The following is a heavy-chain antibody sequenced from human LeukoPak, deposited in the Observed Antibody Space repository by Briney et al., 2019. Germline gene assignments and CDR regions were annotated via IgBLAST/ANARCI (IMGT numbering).Heavy chain of an antibody. D-gene: IGHD6-13*01. J-gene: IGHJ4*02. V-gene: IGHV3-30*18. Sequence: GGSLRLSCAASGFSFSSYGMHWVRQAPGKGLEWVAAISYDGSNKYYADSVKGRFTISRDNSKNTLYLQMNSLRAEDTAVYYCAKDRGAAAGTPKYYFDYWGQGTLVTVSS. CDR3: AKDRGAAAGTPKYYFDY. CDR2: ISYDGSNK. CDR1: GFSFSSYG.